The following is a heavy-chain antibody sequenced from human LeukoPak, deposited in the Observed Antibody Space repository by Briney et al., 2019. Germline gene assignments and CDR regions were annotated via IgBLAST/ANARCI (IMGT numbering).Heavy chain of an antibody. V-gene: IGHV3-30*02. Sequence: SGGPLRLSCAASGFTFSSYGMHWVRQAPGKGLEWVAFIRYDGSNKYYADSVKGRFTVSRDNSKNTLYLQMNSLRAEDTAVYYCVKDSTHFRVWDSYDTTGLNYWGQGTLVTVSS. CDR3: VKDSTHFRVWDSYDTTGLNY. CDR1: GFTFSSYG. D-gene: IGHD3-22*01. CDR2: IRYDGSNK. J-gene: IGHJ4*02.